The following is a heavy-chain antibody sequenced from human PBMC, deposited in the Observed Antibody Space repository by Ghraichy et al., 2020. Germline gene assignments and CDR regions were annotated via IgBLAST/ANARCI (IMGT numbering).Heavy chain of an antibody. CDR2: ISYAGST. V-gene: IGHV4-61*01. J-gene: IGHJ5*02. CDR1: GDSVSSGNSY. CDR3: ARDHSPHRRWYPSNWDPGDWFDP. D-gene: IGHD6-13*01. Sequence: SETLSLTCSVSGDSVSSGNSYWSWIRQPPGKGLEWIGYISYAGSTNYQPSLKSRLTITLDKSKNQVSLKLSSVTAADTALYYCARDHSPHRRWYPSNWDPGDWFDPWGQGALVTVSS.